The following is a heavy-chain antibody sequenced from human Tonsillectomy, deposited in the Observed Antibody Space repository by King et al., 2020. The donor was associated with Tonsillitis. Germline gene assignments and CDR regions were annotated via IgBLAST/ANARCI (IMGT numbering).Heavy chain of an antibody. V-gene: IGHV3-43*02. CDR1: GFTFDDYA. Sequence: VQLVESGGGVVQPGGSLRLSCAASGFTFDDYAMHWVRQAPGKGPDWVSLISGDGGSTYYADSVKGRFTISRDNSKNSLYLQMNSLRTEDTALYYCAQSRSYYDFWSGSQDYYYMDVWGKGTTVTVSS. D-gene: IGHD3-3*01. J-gene: IGHJ6*03. CDR3: AQSRSYYDFWSGSQDYYYMDV. CDR2: ISGDGGST.